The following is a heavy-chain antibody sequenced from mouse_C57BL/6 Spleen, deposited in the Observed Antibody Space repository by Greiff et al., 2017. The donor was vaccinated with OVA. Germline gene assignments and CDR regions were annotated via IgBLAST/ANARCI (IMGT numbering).Heavy chain of an antibody. J-gene: IGHJ4*01. CDR1: GFTFSSYA. V-gene: IGHV5-4*01. D-gene: IGHD2-4*01. CDR2: ISDGGSYT. CDR3: ARDDYDDGAGMDY. Sequence: DVHLVESGGGLVKPGGSLKLSCAASGFTFSSYAMSWVRQTPEKRLEWVATISDGGSYTYYPANVKGRFTISRDNAKSNLYLQMSHLKSEDTAMYYCARDDYDDGAGMDYWGQGTSVTVSS.